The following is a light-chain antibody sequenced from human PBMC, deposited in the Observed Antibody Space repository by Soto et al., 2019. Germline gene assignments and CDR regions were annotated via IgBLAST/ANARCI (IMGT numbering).Light chain of an antibody. V-gene: IGLV6-57*03. CDR3: QSYHSSTPYV. CDR1: GGSIASGY. Sequence: NFMLTQPHSVSESAGKTVTISCTRSGGSIASGYVQWYQQRPGSAPTTVIYEDNQRPSGVPDRFSGSIDRSSNSASLTISGLKTEDEADYYCQSYHSSTPYVFGTGTKVTVL. CDR2: EDN. J-gene: IGLJ1*01.